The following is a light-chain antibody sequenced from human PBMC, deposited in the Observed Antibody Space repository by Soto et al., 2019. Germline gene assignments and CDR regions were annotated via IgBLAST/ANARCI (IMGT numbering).Light chain of an antibody. CDR2: NAS. V-gene: IGKV3-20*01. J-gene: IGKJ2*01. CDR1: QSVSSNF. CDR3: EHYSPSAPRHP. Sequence: EIVLTQSPGTLSLSPGERATLFCRASQSVSSNFLAWYQQKPGQAPRLLIYNASRRAAGIPDRFSSSGSGTDCTLTISRLEPEDVAVYDWEHYSPSAPRHPFGQGTKLEIK.